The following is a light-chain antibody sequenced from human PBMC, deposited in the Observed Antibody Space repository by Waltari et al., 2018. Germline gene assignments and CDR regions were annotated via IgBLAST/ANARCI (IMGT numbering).Light chain of an antibody. J-gene: IGKJ2*01. V-gene: IGKV1-33*01. CDR1: QDITTS. CDR2: DAS. Sequence: DIQMTQSPSSLSASVGDRVTFTCQATQDITTSLSWFQQKPGEAPRLLIYDASTLHPGVPSRFSGTGSATGFSLTITSLQLDDSATYYCQQFHSLPYTFARGTKLHIK. CDR3: QQFHSLPYT.